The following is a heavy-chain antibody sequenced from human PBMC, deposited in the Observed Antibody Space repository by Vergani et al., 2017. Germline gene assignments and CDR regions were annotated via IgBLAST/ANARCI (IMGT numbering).Heavy chain of an antibody. D-gene: IGHD6-13*01. CDR3: ARDRISSSWYENYYYYYGMDV. J-gene: IGHJ6*02. CDR2: ISGSGGST. CDR1: GFTFSSYA. Sequence: EVQLLESGGGLVQPGGSLRLSCAASGFTFSSYAMSWVRQAPGKGLEWVSAISGSGGSTYYADSVKGRFTISRDNSKNTLYLQMNSLRAEDTAVYYCARDRISSSWYENYYYYYGMDVWGQGTTVTVSS. V-gene: IGHV3-23*01.